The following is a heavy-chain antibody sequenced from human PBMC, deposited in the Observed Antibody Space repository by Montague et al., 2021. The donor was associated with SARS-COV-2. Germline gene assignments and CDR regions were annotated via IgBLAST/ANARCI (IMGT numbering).Heavy chain of an antibody. Sequence: SLRLSCAASGFTFSSFGMHWVRQAPGKGLEWVAALWYDGGNKYYADSVKGRFTISRDNSKNTLYLRMNSLRAEDTAVYYCARELRGFSTSWYALDSWGQGTLVTVSS. CDR3: ARELRGFSTSWYALDS. D-gene: IGHD6-13*01. CDR2: LWYDGGNK. J-gene: IGHJ4*02. CDR1: GFTFSSFG. V-gene: IGHV3-33*01.